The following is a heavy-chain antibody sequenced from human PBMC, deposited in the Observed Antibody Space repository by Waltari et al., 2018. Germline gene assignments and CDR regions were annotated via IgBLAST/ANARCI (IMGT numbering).Heavy chain of an antibody. J-gene: IGHJ6*02. CDR3: AREISGYYYGMDV. Sequence: QVQLQESGPGLVKPSQTLSLTCTVSGGSISSGDYYWSWIRQPPGKGLEWIGYIYYSGSTYYNPSLKRRVTISVDSSKNQFSLKRSSVTAADTAVYYCAREISGYYYGMDVWGQGTTVTVSS. CDR2: IYYSGST. D-gene: IGHD3-3*02. V-gene: IGHV4-30-4*08. CDR1: GGSISSGDYY.